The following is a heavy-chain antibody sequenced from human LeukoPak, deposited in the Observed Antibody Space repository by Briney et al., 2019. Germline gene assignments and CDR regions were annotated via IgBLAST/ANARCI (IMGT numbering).Heavy chain of an antibody. CDR2: INHSGST. CDR3: ARRSGYCSSTSCYTASYYFDY. D-gene: IGHD2-2*02. CDR1: GGSFSGYY. J-gene: IGHJ4*02. Sequence: SETLSLTCAVYGGSFSGYYWSWIRQPPGKGLEWIGEINHSGSTNYNPSLKSRVTISVDMSKNQFSLKLSSVTAADTAVYYCARRSGYCSSTSCYTASYYFDYWGQGTLVTVSS. V-gene: IGHV4-34*01.